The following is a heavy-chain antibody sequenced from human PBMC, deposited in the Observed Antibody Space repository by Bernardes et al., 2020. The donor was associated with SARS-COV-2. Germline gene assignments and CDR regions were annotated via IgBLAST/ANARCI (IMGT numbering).Heavy chain of an antibody. CDR2: IKSKTDGGTT. CDR1: AFTVRNAW. Sequence: VGSLIRSCAASAFTVRNAWMSWVRQAPGPGLEWVGRIKSKTDGGTTDYAAPVKGRFTISRDDAKNTLYLQMNSLTIEDTAVYYCTTGERYTDYWGQGTLVAGSS. CDR3: TTGERYTDY. D-gene: IGHD3-16*02. J-gene: IGHJ4*02. V-gene: IGHV3-15*01.